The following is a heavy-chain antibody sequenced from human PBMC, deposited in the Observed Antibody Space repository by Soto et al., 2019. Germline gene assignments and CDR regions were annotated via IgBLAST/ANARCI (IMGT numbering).Heavy chain of an antibody. CDR1: GFTFSSYE. D-gene: IGHD4-4*01. J-gene: IGHJ4*02. CDR2: ISSSGSTI. V-gene: IGHV3-48*03. Sequence: GGSLRLSCAASGFTFSSYEMNWVRQAPGKGLEWASYISSSGSTIYYADSVKGRFTISRDNAKNSLYLQMNSLRAEDTAVYYCARDTPYYSSTFVAYFDYRGQGTLVTVSS. CDR3: ARDTPYYSSTFVAYFDY.